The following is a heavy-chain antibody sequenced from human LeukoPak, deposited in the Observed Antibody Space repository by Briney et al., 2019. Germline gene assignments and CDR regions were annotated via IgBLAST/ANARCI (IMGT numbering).Heavy chain of an antibody. CDR1: GFTFSSYG. Sequence: PGGSLRLSCAASGFTFSSYGMHWVRQAPGKGLEWVAVISYDGSNKYYADSVKGRFTISRDNSKNTLYLQMNSLRAEDTAVYYCAKDRSYYDSSGYWYYFDYWGQGILVTVSS. CDR2: ISYDGSNK. J-gene: IGHJ4*02. V-gene: IGHV3-30*18. D-gene: IGHD3-22*01. CDR3: AKDRSYYDSSGYWYYFDY.